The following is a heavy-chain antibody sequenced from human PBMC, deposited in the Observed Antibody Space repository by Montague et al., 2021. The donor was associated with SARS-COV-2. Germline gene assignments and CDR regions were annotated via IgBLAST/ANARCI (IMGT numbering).Heavy chain of an antibody. D-gene: IGHD5-18*01. V-gene: IGHV4-34*01. Sequence: SETLSLTCAVYGGSFSGYYWRWIRQPPGKGLEWIGEINHSGSTNYNPSXXSRVTISVDTSKNQFSLKLTSVTAADTAVYYCARGDTAMVLFAVYYYGMDVWGQGTLVTVSS. J-gene: IGHJ6*02. CDR1: GGSFSGYY. CDR2: INHSGST. CDR3: ARGDTAMVLFAVYYYGMDV.